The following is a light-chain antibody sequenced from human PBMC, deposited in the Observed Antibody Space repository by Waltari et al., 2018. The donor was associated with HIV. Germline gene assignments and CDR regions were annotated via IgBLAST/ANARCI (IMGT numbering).Light chain of an antibody. CDR2: TNN. CDR1: SSNIGINS. Sequence: QSVLTQPPSASGTPGQRVTISCSGSSSNIGINSVNWYQQFPGTAPKLLIYTNNQRPSGVPKRFSASKSGTSASLAISRLQSEDDADYYCEAWDDSLNGVVFGGGTKLTVL. J-gene: IGLJ2*01. CDR3: EAWDDSLNGVV. V-gene: IGLV1-44*01.